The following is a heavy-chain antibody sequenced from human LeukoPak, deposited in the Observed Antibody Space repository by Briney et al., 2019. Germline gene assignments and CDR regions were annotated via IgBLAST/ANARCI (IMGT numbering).Heavy chain of an antibody. V-gene: IGHV1-24*01. CDR3: ATDFLGFDP. Sequence: ASVRVSCKVSGSTLTELSMHWVRQAPGEGLEWMGGFDPEDGEPIYAQKFQGRVTMTEDTSTDTVHMELSSLRSEDTAVYYCATDFLGFDPWGQGTLVTVSS. J-gene: IGHJ5*02. D-gene: IGHD2/OR15-2a*01. CDR1: GSTLTELS. CDR2: FDPEDGEP.